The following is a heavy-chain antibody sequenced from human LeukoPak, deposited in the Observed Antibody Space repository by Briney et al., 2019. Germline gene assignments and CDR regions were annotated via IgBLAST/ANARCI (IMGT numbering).Heavy chain of an antibody. Sequence: ASVKVSCKASGYTFTGYYMHWVRQAPGQGLEWVGWINPNSGGTNYAEKFQGRVTMTRDTSISTAYMELSRLRSDDTAVYYCASLWGEWEQLDYWGQGTLVTVSS. CDR1: GYTFTGYY. V-gene: IGHV1-2*02. J-gene: IGHJ4*02. CDR2: INPNSGGT. D-gene: IGHD1-26*01. CDR3: ASLWGEWEQLDY.